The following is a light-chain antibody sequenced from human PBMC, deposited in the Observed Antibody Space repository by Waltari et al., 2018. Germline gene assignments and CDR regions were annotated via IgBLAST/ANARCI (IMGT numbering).Light chain of an antibody. Sequence: EIVLTQSPGSLSLSPGERATLSCRASQSVSTYLAWYQQQPGQAPRLLIYHASSRATGIPDRFSGSGCGTDFSLTISRLEPEDFAVYYCQKYESLPATFGQGTKVEIK. CDR3: QKYESLPAT. V-gene: IGKV3-20*01. J-gene: IGKJ1*01. CDR1: QSVSTY. CDR2: HAS.